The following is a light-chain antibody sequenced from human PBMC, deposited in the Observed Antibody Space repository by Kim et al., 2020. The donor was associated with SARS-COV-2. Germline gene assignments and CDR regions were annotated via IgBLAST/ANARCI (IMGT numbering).Light chain of an antibody. CDR3: SSYTSSSTLV. CDR2: DVS. V-gene: IGLV2-14*01. CDR1: SSDIGGYNY. Sequence: QSALTQTASVSGSPGQSITVSCTGTSSDIGGYNYVSWYQQHPGKAPKLMIYDVSERPSGVSNRFSGSKSGNTASLTISGLQAEDEAYYYCSSYTSSSTLVFGGGTQLTVL. J-gene: IGLJ2*01.